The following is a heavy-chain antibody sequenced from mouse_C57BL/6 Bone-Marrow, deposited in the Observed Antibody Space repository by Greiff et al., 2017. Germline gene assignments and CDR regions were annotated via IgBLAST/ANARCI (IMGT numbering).Heavy chain of an antibody. J-gene: IGHJ1*03. CDR1: GYTFTSYW. Sequence: QVQLQQPGAELVRPGSSVKLSCKASGYTFTSYWMHWVKQRPIQGLEWIGNIDPSDSETHYNQKFKDKATLTVDKSSSTAYMQLSSLTSEDSAVYYCARSKYGSSPWYFDVWGTGTTVTVSS. CDR3: ARSKYGSSPWYFDV. V-gene: IGHV1-52*01. CDR2: IDPSDSET. D-gene: IGHD1-1*01.